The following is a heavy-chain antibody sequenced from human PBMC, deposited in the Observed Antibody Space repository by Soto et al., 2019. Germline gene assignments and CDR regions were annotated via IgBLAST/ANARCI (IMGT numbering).Heavy chain of an antibody. CDR3: ARPPYDYVWGSYRPDAFDI. J-gene: IGHJ3*02. D-gene: IGHD3-16*02. V-gene: IGHV3-23*01. CDR1: GFTFSSYA. CDR2: ISGSGGST. Sequence: EVQLLESGGGLVQPGGSLRLSCAASGFTFSSYAMSWVRQAPGKGLEWVSAISGSGGSTYYADSVKGRFTISRDNAKNSLYLQMNSLRAEDTAVYYCARPPYDYVWGSYRPDAFDIWGQGTMVTVSS.